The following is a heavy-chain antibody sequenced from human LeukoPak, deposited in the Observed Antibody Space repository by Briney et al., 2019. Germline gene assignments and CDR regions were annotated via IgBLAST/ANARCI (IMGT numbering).Heavy chain of an antibody. V-gene: IGHV3-30*02. J-gene: IGHJ4*02. CDR2: IRYDGSNK. CDR1: GFTFSSYG. CDR3: VRGHGGLEY. D-gene: IGHD3-10*01. Sequence: GGSLRLSCAASGFTFSSYGMHWVRQAPGKGLEWVAFIRYDGSNKYYADSVKGRFTIARDNAKDSLYLQMNSLRAEDTAVYYCVRGHGGLEYWGQGTLVTVSS.